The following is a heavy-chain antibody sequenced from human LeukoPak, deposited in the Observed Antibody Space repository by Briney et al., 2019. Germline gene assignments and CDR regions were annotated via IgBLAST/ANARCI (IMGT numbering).Heavy chain of an antibody. Sequence: SETLSLTCAVYGGSFSGYYWSWIRQPPGKGLEWIGSIYYSGSTYYNPSLKSRVTISVDTSKNQFSLKLSSVTAADTAVYYCARRFGRIRITMVRGVTNWFDPWGQGTLVTVSS. CDR1: GGSFSGYY. CDR3: ARRFGRIRITMVRGVTNWFDP. CDR2: IYYSGST. V-gene: IGHV4-34*01. D-gene: IGHD3-10*01. J-gene: IGHJ5*02.